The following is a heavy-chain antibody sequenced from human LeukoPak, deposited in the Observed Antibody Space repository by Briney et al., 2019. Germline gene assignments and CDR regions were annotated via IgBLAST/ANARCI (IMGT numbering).Heavy chain of an antibody. D-gene: IGHD4-17*01. V-gene: IGHV6-1*01. CDR3: ARGTTVTGGYNYVDP. Sequence: SQTLSLTCAISGDSLSSNVVAWKWIRQSPSRGLEWLGRTYYRAKWYNEYALSVRGRITINPDTSKNQFSLRLNSVTPEDTAIYYCARGTTVTGGYNYVDPWGQGTQVTVSS. CDR2: TYYRAKWYN. CDR1: GDSLSSNVVA. J-gene: IGHJ5*02.